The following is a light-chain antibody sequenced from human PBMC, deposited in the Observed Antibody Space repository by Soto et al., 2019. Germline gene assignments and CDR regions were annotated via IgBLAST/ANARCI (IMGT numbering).Light chain of an antibody. CDR1: QSFSTW. CDR2: KAS. J-gene: IGKJ4*01. Sequence: DIQMTQSPSTLSASVGDRVTITCRASQSFSTWLAWYQQKPGKAPKLLIYKASSLESGVPSRFSGSGSGQEFTLTISSLQPDDFATYYCQQYNSYPLTFGGGTKVEIK. V-gene: IGKV1-5*03. CDR3: QQYNSYPLT.